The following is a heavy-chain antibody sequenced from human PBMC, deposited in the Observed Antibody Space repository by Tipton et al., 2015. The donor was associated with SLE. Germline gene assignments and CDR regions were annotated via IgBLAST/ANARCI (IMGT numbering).Heavy chain of an antibody. V-gene: IGHV4-39*07. CDR3: ARDSPGDFDWFDAFDI. CDR1: RGSISSNSHY. D-gene: IGHD3-9*01. Sequence: TLSLTCTVFRGSISSNSHYWAWLRQPPGKGLEWIGSVYYSGSTNYNPSLKSRVTISVDTSKNQFSLKLSSVTAADTAVYYCARDSPGDFDWFDAFDIWGQGTMVTVSS. J-gene: IGHJ3*02. CDR2: VYYSGST.